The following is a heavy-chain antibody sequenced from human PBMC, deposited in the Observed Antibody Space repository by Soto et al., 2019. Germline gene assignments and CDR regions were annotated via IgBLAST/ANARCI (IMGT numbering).Heavy chain of an antibody. D-gene: IGHD5-12*01. CDR1: GFTFSSYE. V-gene: IGHV3-48*03. J-gene: IGHJ3*02. CDR3: TKEKSVMYSGYDAFDI. CDR2: ISSSGNI. Sequence: GGSLRLSCAASGFTFSSYEMDWVRQAPGKGLEWVAYISSSGNIMYGESVMGRFTISRDNADNSLYLQMNSLTAEGTAVYYCTKEKSVMYSGYDAFDIWGRGTMVTVSS.